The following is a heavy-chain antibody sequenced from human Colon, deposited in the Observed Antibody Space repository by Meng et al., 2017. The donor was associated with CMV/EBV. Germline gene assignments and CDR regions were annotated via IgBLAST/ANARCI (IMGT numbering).Heavy chain of an antibody. Sequence: LSCADDGFSFSSNWIHWVRQAQGKGLVGVTGIDRNERTTNYAGNVRGRFTIYRDNAKNKLYLQMNSVRAEDTAVYYSERDFVGATEYWGQGTLVTVSS. D-gene: IGHD1-26*01. CDR3: ERDFVGATEY. J-gene: IGHJ4*02. CDR1: GFSFSSNW. V-gene: IGHV3-74*01. CDR2: IDRNERTT.